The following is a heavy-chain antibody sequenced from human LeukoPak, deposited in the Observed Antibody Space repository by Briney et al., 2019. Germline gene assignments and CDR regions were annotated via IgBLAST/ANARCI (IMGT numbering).Heavy chain of an antibody. V-gene: IGHV1-8*01. CDR1: GYTFTSND. CDR3: ASALKRGSAGTLIDY. D-gene: IGHD6-13*01. Sequence: GASVKVSCKASGYTFTSNDINWVRQATGQGLEWMGWMNPNSGNTRYAQKFHDRVTMPRNTSISTPYMELSSLESEDTAVYYCASALKRGSAGTLIDYWGQGTLVTVSS. CDR2: MNPNSGNT. J-gene: IGHJ4*02.